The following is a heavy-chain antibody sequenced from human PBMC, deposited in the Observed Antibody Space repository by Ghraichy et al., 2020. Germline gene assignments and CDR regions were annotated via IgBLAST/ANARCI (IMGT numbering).Heavy chain of an antibody. Sequence: SETLSLTCAVSGGSISSSNWWSWVRQPPGKGLEWIGEIYHSGSTNYNPSLKSRVTISVDKSKNQFSLKLSSVTAADTAVYYCASFEVVSRKFDIWGQGTMVTVSS. D-gene: IGHD3-22*01. CDR3: ASFEVVSRKFDI. V-gene: IGHV4-4*02. CDR2: IYHSGST. CDR1: GGSISSSNW. J-gene: IGHJ3*02.